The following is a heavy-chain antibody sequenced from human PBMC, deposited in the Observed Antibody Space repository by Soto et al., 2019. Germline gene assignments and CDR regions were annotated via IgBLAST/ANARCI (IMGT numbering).Heavy chain of an antibody. V-gene: IGHV4-59*01. CDR2: ISYSGST. CDR1: GGSINSYY. D-gene: IGHD1-1*01. Sequence: SETLSLTCTVSGGSINSYYWGWVRQPPGKGLEWIGYISYSGSTSNNPSLTGRVTISVDTSKNQFSLKVSSVTAADTAVYYCARHNPIGNNWNYFDYWGQGTLVTVS. J-gene: IGHJ4*02. CDR3: ARHNPIGNNWNYFDY.